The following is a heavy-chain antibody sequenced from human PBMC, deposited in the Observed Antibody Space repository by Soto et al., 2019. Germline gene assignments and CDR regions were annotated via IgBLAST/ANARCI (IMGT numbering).Heavy chain of an antibody. D-gene: IGHD3-16*01. J-gene: IGHJ4*02. CDR1: GFTFNIDA. CDR2: IRGSGDFT. V-gene: IGHV3-23*01. CDR3: ARGGETTSIFDY. Sequence: EVHLLESGGGLVQPGGSLRLSCVASGFTFNIDAMSWVRQAPGKGLEWVSIIRGSGDFTEYAGSVKGRFTISRDNSKNTVSLQMDSLRAEDTAVYYCARGGETTSIFDYWGQGILVTVSS.